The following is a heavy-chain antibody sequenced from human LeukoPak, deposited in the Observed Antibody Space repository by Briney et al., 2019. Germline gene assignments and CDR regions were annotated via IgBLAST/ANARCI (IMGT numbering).Heavy chain of an antibody. CDR2: IYYSGHS. CDR1: GGSFTNYY. D-gene: IGHD6-19*01. CDR3: ARTGLASSPRGYFDC. Sequence: PSETLSLTCTVSGGSFTNYYWSWIRQPPGKGLEWIGFIYYSGHSDYNPSLRSRVTLSTDTSTRQFSLTLSSVTAADTAVYYCARTGLASSPRGYFDCWGQGTLVTVST. J-gene: IGHJ4*02. V-gene: IGHV4-59*01.